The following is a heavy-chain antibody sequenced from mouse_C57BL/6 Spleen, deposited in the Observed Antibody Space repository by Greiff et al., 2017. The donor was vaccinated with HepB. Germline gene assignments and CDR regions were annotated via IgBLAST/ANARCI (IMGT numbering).Heavy chain of an antibody. CDR1: GFNIKDDY. Sequence: VQLKESGAELVRPGASVKLSCTASGFNIKDDYMHWVKQRPEQGLEWIGWIDPENGDTEYASKFQGKATITADTSSNTAYLQLSSLTSEDTAVYYCTSQLGRVTRFDYWGQGTTLTVSS. V-gene: IGHV14-4*01. CDR3: TSQLGRVTRFDY. D-gene: IGHD4-1*02. J-gene: IGHJ2*01. CDR2: IDPENGDT.